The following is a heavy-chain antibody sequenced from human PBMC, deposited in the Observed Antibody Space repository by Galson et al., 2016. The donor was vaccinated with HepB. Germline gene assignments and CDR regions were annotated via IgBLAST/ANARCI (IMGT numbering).Heavy chain of an antibody. CDR1: GFSFSSYG. Sequence: SLRLSCAASGFSFSSYGMNWVRQAPGKGLEWVSAITSTGGSTYYADSVKGRFSISRDNSKNTLYLQMNSLRAEDTAIYHCVNPVPSDSNILNGYLFHWGQGTLVTVSS. J-gene: IGHJ4*02. CDR3: VNPVPSDSNILNGYLFH. D-gene: IGHD3-9*01. V-gene: IGHV3-23*01. CDR2: ITSTGGST.